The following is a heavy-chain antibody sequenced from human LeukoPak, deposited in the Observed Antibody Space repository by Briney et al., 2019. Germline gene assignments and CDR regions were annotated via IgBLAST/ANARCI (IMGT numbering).Heavy chain of an antibody. V-gene: IGHV3-49*04. CDR1: GFTFGVYA. CDR3: TTDQVATIWGYYYYYMDV. J-gene: IGHJ6*03. Sequence: GGSLRLSCTPSGFTFGVYAMNWVRESPGEGLEWVGFIRNKTYGGITDYAASVKDRFTISRDDSKSIAYLQMNSLKTEDTAVYYCTTDQVATIWGYYYYYMDVWGKGTTVTVSS. D-gene: IGHD5-12*01. CDR2: IRNKTYGGIT.